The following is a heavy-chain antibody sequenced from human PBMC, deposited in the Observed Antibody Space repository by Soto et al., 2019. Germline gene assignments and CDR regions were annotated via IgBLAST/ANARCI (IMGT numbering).Heavy chain of an antibody. J-gene: IGHJ4*02. CDR3: PRAATLVPLYYFDY. D-gene: IGHD2-2*01. Sequence: PGGSLRLSCAASGFTFNNYGMSWVRKAPGTGRGWVSAITDSGGSTYYADSVKGRFTISRDNSANTVYLQMNSLRAADTAVYYCPRAATLVPLYYFDYWGQGTLVNVSS. CDR1: GFTFNNYG. V-gene: IGHV3-23*01. CDR2: ITDSGGST.